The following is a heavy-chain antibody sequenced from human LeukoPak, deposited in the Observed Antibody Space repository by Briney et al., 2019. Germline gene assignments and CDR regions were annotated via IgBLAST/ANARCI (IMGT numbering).Heavy chain of an antibody. CDR2: ISSSSGTI. J-gene: IGHJ5*01. CDR1: GFTFSSQN. D-gene: IGHD6-13*01. Sequence: GGSLRLSCAASGFTFSSQNMNWVRQAPGKGLERLAYISSSSGTIYYADSVKGRFTISRDNAKNSLYLQMNSLRADDTAVYYCARGAGSSWFAYWGQGTLVTVSS. CDR3: ARGAGSSWFAY. V-gene: IGHV3-48*04.